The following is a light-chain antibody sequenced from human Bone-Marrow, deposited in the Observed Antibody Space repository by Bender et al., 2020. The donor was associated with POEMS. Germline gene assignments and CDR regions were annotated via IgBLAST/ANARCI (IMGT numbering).Light chain of an antibody. CDR1: KLGDEY. CDR2: EDS. Sequence: SYELTQPPSVSVSPGQTARITCSGDKLGDEYVHWYQQKPGQSPGLVIYEDSKRPSGIPERFSGSNSGNTATLTISGTQAMDEADYYCQAWDRNTPVFGGGTKLTVL. CDR3: QAWDRNTPV. J-gene: IGLJ2*01. V-gene: IGLV3-1*01.